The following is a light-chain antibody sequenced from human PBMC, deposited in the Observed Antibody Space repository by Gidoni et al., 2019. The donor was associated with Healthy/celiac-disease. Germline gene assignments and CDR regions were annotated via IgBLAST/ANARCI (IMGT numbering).Light chain of an antibody. J-gene: IGLJ2*01. Sequence: QSALTQPASVSGSPGQSITISCTGTSIDVGSYNLVSWYQQHPGKAPKLMIYEVSKRPSGVSNRFSGSKSCNTASLTISGLQAEDEADYYCCSYAGSSTYVVFGGGTKLTVL. V-gene: IGLV2-23*02. CDR3: CSYAGSSTYVV. CDR2: EVS. CDR1: SIDVGSYNL.